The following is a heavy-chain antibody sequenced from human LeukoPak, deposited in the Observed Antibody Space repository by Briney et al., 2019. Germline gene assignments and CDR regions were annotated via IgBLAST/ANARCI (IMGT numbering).Heavy chain of an antibody. V-gene: IGHV4-61*01. Sequence: SETLSITCSVSGGSVSSGSYYWSWIRQPPGKGLEWIGYIYYSGRTNYNPSLKSRVTISLEKSKNQFSLKLSSVTAADTAVYHCARVSHNWFDPWGQGTLVTVSS. J-gene: IGHJ5*02. CDR3: ARVSHNWFDP. CDR1: GGSVSSGSYY. CDR2: IYYSGRT.